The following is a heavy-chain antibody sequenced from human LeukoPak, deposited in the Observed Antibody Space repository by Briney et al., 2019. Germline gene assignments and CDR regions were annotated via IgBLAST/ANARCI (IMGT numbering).Heavy chain of an antibody. CDR3: ASTPLRYFDWLLDRYFDY. D-gene: IGHD3-9*01. J-gene: IGHJ4*02. Sequence: PSETLSLTCAVSGGSISSSNWWNWVRQTPGKGLEWIGEIYHRGNTHYNPSLKSRVTISVDTSKNQFSLKLSSVTAADTAVYYCASTPLRYFDWLLDRYFDYWGQGTLVTVSS. CDR2: IYHRGNT. CDR1: GGSISSSNW. V-gene: IGHV4-4*02.